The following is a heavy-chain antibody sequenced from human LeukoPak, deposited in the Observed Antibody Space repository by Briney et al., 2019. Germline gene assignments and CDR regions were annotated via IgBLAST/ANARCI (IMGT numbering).Heavy chain of an antibody. V-gene: IGHV4-59*01. J-gene: IGHJ5*02. CDR3: ARAIPYSGSYWDWFDP. CDR1: GGSISSYY. Sequence: SETLSLTCTVSGGSISSYYWSWIRQPPGKGLEWIGYIYYSGSTNYNPSLKSRVTISVDTSKNQFSLKLSSVTAADTAVYYCARAIPYSGSYWDWFDPWGQGTLVTVSS. CDR2: IYYSGST. D-gene: IGHD1-26*01.